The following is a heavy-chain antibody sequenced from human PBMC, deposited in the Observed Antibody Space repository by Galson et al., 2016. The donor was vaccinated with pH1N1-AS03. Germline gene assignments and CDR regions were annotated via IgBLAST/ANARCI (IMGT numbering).Heavy chain of an antibody. D-gene: IGHD3-10*01. CDR3: ARDRYYGSGSYYKNLFDY. CDR2: ISYDGSNK. J-gene: IGHJ4*02. CDR1: GFTFSSYA. Sequence: LRLSCAASGFTFSSYAMHWVRQAPGKGLEWVAVISYDGSNKYYADSVKGRFTISRDNSKNTLYLQMNSLRAEDTAVYYCARDRYYGSGSYYKNLFDYWGQGTLVTVSS. V-gene: IGHV3-30-3*01.